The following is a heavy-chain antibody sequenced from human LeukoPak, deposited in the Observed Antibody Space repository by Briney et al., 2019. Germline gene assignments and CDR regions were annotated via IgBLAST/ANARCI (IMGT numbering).Heavy chain of an antibody. J-gene: IGHJ4*02. CDR1: GGSFSGYY. D-gene: IGHD1-7*01. V-gene: IGHV4-34*01. CDR2: INHSGST. Sequence: PSETLSLTCAVYGGSFSGYYWSWIRQPPGKGLEWIGEINHSGSTNYNPSLKSRVTISVDTSKNQFSLKLSSVTAEDTAVYYCARAHNWKYGSFDFWGQGTLVTVSS. CDR3: ARAHNWKYGSFDF.